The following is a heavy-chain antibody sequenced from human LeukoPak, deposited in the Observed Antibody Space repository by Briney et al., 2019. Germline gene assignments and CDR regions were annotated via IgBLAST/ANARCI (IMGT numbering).Heavy chain of an antibody. D-gene: IGHD3-3*01. J-gene: IGHJ6*02. CDR3: ARFLSIYDFWSGYLFDYYYYGMDV. Sequence: SETLSLTCTVSGGSVSSGSYYWSWIRQPPGKGLEWIGYIYYSGSTNYNPSLKSRVTISVDTSKNQFSLKLSSVTAADTAVYYCARFLSIYDFWSGYLFDYYYYGMDVWGQGTTVTVSS. V-gene: IGHV4-61*01. CDR2: IYYSGST. CDR1: GGSVSSGSYY.